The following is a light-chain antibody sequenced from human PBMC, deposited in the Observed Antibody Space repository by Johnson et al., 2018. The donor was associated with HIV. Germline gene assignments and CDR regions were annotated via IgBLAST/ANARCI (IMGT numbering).Light chain of an antibody. J-gene: IGLJ1*01. CDR1: SSNIGNNY. CDR2: DNN. V-gene: IGLV1-51*01. Sequence: QPVLTQPPSVSAAPGQKVTISCSGSSSNIGNNYVSWYQQLPGTALKLLIYDNNTRPSGFPHRFSPTKSATSATLGITALQTGTEADYYCGTWDSSLSGYVFGTGTKVTVL. CDR3: GTWDSSLSGYV.